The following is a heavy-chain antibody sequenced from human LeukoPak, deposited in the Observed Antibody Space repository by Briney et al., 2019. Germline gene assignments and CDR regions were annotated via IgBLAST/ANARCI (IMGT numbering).Heavy chain of an antibody. V-gene: IGHV3-66*02. CDR2: IYSSGRT. J-gene: IGHJ4*02. CDR1: GFTVGSNY. D-gene: IGHD3-10*01. Sequence: GGSLRLSCAASGFTVGSNYMNWVRQAPGKGLEWISVIYSSGRTYYAGAVKGRFTISTDKSKNTLSLQMNSLRADDTAVYYCARGLYDSGTYYPFYFDSWGQGTLVSVSS. CDR3: ARGLYDSGTYYPFYFDS.